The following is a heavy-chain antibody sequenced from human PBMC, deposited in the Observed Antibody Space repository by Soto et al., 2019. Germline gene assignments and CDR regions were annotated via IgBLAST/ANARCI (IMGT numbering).Heavy chain of an antibody. Sequence: EVQLVESGGGLIQPGGSLRLSCAASEFTFSTYSMNWVRQAPGKGLEWISYISSGSSTIFYADSVKGRFTISRDNAQNSLYLQMNILRAEDTAVYYCARDDLYSSSWYHYFDLWGRGTLVTVSS. D-gene: IGHD6-13*01. CDR1: EFTFSTYS. CDR3: ARDDLYSSSWYHYFDL. J-gene: IGHJ2*01. V-gene: IGHV3-48*01. CDR2: ISSGSSTI.